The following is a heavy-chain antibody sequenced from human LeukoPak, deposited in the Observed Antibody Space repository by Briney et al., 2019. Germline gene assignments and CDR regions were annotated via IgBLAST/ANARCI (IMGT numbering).Heavy chain of an antibody. CDR2: ISTHNGNT. CDR3: ARVALEPISRRGYLDY. CDR1: VYTFTNFG. V-gene: IGHV1-18*01. J-gene: IGHJ4*02. D-gene: IGHD2/OR15-2a*01. Sequence: ASVKVSCKASVYTFTNFGSIWVRQAPGQGLEWMGWISTHNGNTNYAQKVQGRVTMTTDTSTSTAYMELRSLRSDDTAVFYCARVALEPISRRGYLDYWGQGTLVTVSS.